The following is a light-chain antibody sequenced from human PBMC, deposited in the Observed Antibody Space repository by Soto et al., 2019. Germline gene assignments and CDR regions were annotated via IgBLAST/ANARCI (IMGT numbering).Light chain of an antibody. CDR3: QQYGSSPPVT. J-gene: IGKJ5*01. Sequence: EVVLTQSPVTLSLYPGERATLSCRASQSVSSSYLAWYKQKPGQAPRLLIYGASNRATGIPDRFSGRGSGTDFTLTISSMEPEDVAVYYCQQYGSSPPVTFGEGTRLEIK. CDR2: GAS. V-gene: IGKV3-20*01. CDR1: QSVSSSY.